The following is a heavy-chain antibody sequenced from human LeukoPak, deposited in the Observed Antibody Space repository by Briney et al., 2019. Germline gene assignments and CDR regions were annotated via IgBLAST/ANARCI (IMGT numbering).Heavy chain of an antibody. J-gene: IGHJ4*02. CDR1: GFTFSSYS. Sequence: GGSLRLSCAASGFTFSSYSMTWVRQAPGKGLEWVSGISGSGDSTYYADSVKGRFTIYRDNSQNTLYLQMNNLRAEDTAVYYCAKVRLFGVVPGENFDYWGQGTLVTVSS. D-gene: IGHD3-3*01. V-gene: IGHV3-23*01. CDR3: AKVRLFGVVPGENFDY. CDR2: ISGSGDST.